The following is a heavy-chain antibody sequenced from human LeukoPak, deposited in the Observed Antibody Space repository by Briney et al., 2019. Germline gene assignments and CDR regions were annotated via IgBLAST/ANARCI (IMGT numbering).Heavy chain of an antibody. CDR1: GGTFSSYA. V-gene: IGHV1-69*01. Sequence: SVKVSCKASGGTFSSYATSWVRQAPGQGLEWMGGIIPIFGTANYAQKFQGRVTITADESTSTAYMELSSLRSEDTAVYYCARDRGSAMYYFDYWGQGTLVTVSS. J-gene: IGHJ4*02. CDR2: IIPIFGTA. D-gene: IGHD5-18*01. CDR3: ARDRGSAMYYFDY.